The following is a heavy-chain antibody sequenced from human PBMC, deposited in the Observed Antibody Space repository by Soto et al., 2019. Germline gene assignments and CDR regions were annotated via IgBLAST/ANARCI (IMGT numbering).Heavy chain of an antibody. CDR3: ANSLPTTVDDY. Sequence: GESLKISCAASGFTFSSYAMSWVRQAPGKGLEWVSAISGSGGSTYYADSVKGRFTISRDNSKNTLYLQMNSLRAEDTAVYYCANSLPTTVDDYWGQGTLVTVSS. CDR1: GFTFSSYA. D-gene: IGHD4-17*01. CDR2: ISGSGGST. V-gene: IGHV3-23*01. J-gene: IGHJ4*02.